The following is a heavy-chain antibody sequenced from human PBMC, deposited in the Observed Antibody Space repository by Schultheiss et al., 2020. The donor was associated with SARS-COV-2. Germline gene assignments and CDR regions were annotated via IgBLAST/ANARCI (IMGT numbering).Heavy chain of an antibody. D-gene: IGHD3-22*01. V-gene: IGHV4-4*07. Sequence: GSLRLSCTVSGGSISSYYWSWIRQPAGKGLEWIGRIYTSGNTNYNPSLKSRVTMSVDTSKNQFSLKLSSVTAADTAVYYCARDAYYYDSRGGYYYYYGMDVWGQGTTVTVSS. CDR1: GGSISSYY. CDR3: ARDAYYYDSRGGYYYYYGMDV. J-gene: IGHJ6*02. CDR2: IYTSGNT.